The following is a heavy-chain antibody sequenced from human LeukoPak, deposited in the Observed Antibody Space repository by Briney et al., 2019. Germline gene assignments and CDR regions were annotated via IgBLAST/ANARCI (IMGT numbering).Heavy chain of an antibody. CDR1: GFTFSSYA. D-gene: IGHD6-19*01. J-gene: IGHJ4*02. V-gene: IGHV3-30*04. CDR2: ISYDGSNK. Sequence: GGSLRLSCAASGFTFSSYAMHWVRQAPGKGLEWVAVISYDGSNKYYADSVKGRFTISRDNSKNTLYLQMNSLRAEDTAVYYCARDWVAVKVAGPVDYWGQGTLVTVSS. CDR3: ARDWVAVKVAGPVDY.